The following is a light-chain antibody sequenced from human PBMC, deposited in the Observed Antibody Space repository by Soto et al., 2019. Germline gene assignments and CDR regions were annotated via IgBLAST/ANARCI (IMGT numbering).Light chain of an antibody. CDR1: QNVRTNY. CDR2: GAF. Sequence: EIVLTQSPGTLSLSPGERVTLSCRASQNVRTNYLAWYQQKPGQAPRLLIYGAFTRASGIPERFSGSGSGTDLTLTISRLEPEDFAVYYCQDYGSSAWNFRKGTKVDI. J-gene: IGKJ1*01. V-gene: IGKV3-20*01. CDR3: QDYGSSAWN.